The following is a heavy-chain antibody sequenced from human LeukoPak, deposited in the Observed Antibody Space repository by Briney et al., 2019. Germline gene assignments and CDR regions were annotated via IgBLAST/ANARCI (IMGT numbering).Heavy chain of an antibody. CDR3: ARGGPGTGMDC. D-gene: IGHD1-14*01. J-gene: IGHJ4*02. Sequence: GGSLRLSCAASGFTFSDHWIHWVRQVPGEGLVWVSYISNDGGSTTYADSVKGRFTISRDNAKNTLYLQLNSLRVEDTAVYYCARGGPGTGMDCWGQGTLVTVSS. CDR1: GFTFSDHW. V-gene: IGHV3-74*01. CDR2: ISNDGGST.